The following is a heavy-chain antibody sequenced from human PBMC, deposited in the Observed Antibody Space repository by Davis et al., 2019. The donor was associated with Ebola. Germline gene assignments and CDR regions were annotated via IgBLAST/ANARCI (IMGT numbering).Heavy chain of an antibody. J-gene: IGHJ6*02. Sequence: ASVKVSCKASGYTFTSYGISWVRQAPGQGLEWMGWISAYNGNTNYAQKLQGRVTMTRDTSTSTVYMELSSLRSEDTAVYYCARSPGDCSGGSCSYYYYYGMDVWGQGTTVTVSS. CDR1: GYTFTSYG. CDR2: ISAYNGNT. CDR3: ARSPGDCSGGSCSYYYYYGMDV. V-gene: IGHV1-18*01. D-gene: IGHD2-15*01.